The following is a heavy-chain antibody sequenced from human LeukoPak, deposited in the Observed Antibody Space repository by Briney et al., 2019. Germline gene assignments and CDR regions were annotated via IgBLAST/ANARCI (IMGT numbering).Heavy chain of an antibody. CDR2: IRSKAYGGTT. CDR1: GFTFGDYA. V-gene: IGHV3-49*03. D-gene: IGHD2-15*01. CDR3: TRVSYIATDYYYGMDV. Sequence: PAGGSLRLSCTASGFTFGDYAMSWFRQAPGKGLEWVGFIRSKAYGGTTEYAASVKGRFTISRDDSKSIAYLQMNSLKTEDTAVYYCTRVSYIATDYYYGMDVWGQGTTVTVSS. J-gene: IGHJ6*02.